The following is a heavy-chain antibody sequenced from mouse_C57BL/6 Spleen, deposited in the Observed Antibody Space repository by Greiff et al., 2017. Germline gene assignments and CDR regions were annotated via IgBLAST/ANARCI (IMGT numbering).Heavy chain of an antibody. V-gene: IGHV6-3*01. CDR1: GFTFSNYW. D-gene: IGHD2-2*01. CDR3: TGGLLDY. Sequence: EVKVEVSGGGLVQPGGSMKLSCVASGFTFSNYWMNWVRQSPEKGLEWVAQIRLKSDNYATHYAESVKGRFTISRDDSKSSVYLQMNNLRAEDTGIYYCTGGLLDYWGQGTTLTVSS. J-gene: IGHJ2*01. CDR2: IRLKSDNYAT.